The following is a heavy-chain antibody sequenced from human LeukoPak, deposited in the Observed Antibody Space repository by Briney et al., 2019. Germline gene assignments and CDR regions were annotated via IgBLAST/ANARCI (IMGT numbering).Heavy chain of an antibody. Sequence: PSETLSLTCTVSGYSISSGYYWGWIRQPPGKGLEWIGSIYHSGSTYYNPSLKSRVTISVDTSKNQFSLKLSSVTAADTAVYYCVTMVRGAPGVSYFDLWGRGTLVTVSS. CDR3: VTMVRGAPGVSYFDL. D-gene: IGHD3-10*01. CDR2: IYHSGST. CDR1: GYSISSGYY. J-gene: IGHJ2*01. V-gene: IGHV4-38-2*02.